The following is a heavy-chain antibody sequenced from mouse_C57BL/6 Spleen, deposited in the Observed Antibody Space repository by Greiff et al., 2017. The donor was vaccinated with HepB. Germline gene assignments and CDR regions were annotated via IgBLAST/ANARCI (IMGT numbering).Heavy chain of an antibody. V-gene: IGHV5-6*01. J-gene: IGHJ3*01. Sequence: EVQGVESGGDLVKPGGSLKLSCAASGFTFSSYGMSWVRQTPDKRLEWVATISSGGSYTYYPDSVKGRFTISRDNAKNTLYLQMSSLKSEDTAMYYCARHDIGDSSGAWFAYWGQGTLVTVSA. D-gene: IGHD3-2*02. CDR3: ARHDIGDSSGAWFAY. CDR2: ISSGGSYT. CDR1: GFTFSSYG.